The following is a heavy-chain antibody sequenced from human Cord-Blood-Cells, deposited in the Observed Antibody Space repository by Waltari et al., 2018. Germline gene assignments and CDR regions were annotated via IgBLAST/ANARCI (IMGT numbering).Heavy chain of an antibody. CDR2: INPNSGGT. V-gene: IGHV1-2*04. J-gene: IGHJ4*02. D-gene: IGHD1-26*01. Sequence: QVQLVQSGAEVKKPGASVKVSCKASGYTFTGYYMHWVRQAPGQGLEWMGWINPNSGGTTYARKFQGWVTMTRDTSISTAYMELSRLRSDDTAVYYCARDGSTELFDYWGQGTLVTVSS. CDR3: ARDGSTELFDY. CDR1: GYTFTGYY.